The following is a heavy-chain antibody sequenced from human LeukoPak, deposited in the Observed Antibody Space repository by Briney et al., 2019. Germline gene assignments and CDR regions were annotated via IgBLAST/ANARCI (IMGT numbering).Heavy chain of an antibody. CDR3: ARGGTMVRGVIPHYYYYGMDV. CDR1: GGTFSSYA. D-gene: IGHD3-10*01. J-gene: IGHJ6*02. Sequence: ASVKVSCKASGGTFSSYAISWVRQAPGQGLEWMGGIIPIFDTANYAQKFQGRVTITADESTSTAYMELSSLRSEDTAVYYCARGGTMVRGVIPHYYYYGMDVWGQGTTVTVSS. V-gene: IGHV1-69*13. CDR2: IIPIFDTA.